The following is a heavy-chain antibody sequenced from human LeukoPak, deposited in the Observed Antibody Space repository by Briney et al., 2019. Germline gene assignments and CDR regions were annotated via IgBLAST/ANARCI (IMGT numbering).Heavy chain of an antibody. CDR1: GFTFSSSY. D-gene: IGHD3-16*01. CDR3: ATFEGGYFQH. J-gene: IGHJ1*01. V-gene: IGHV3-53*01. Sequence: GGSLRLSCAASGFTFSSSYMSWVRQAPGRGLEWVSILYSGGSIYYADSVKGRFTISRDNSKNTLYLQVNNLRAEDTAVYYCATFEGGYFQHWGQGTLVTVSS. CDR2: LYSGGSI.